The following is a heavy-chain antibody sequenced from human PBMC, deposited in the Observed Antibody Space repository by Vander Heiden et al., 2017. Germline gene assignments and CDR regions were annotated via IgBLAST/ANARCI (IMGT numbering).Heavy chain of an antibody. CDR3: ARDMAIAGNAFDI. CDR1: GGSIHSGGYY. D-gene: IGHD6-13*01. CDR2: LYYSGST. J-gene: IGHJ3*02. V-gene: IGHV4-31*03. Sequence: GPGLVKPSQTLSLTCTVSGGSIHSGGYYWSWIRQHPGKGLAWIGYLYYSGSTYYNPSLKSRITISLDTSKNQFSLKLSSVTAADTAVYYCARDMAIAGNAFDIWGQGTMVSVSS.